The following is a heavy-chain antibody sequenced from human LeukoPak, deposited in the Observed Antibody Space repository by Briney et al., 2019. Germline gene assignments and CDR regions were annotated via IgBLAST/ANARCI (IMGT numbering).Heavy chain of an antibody. D-gene: IGHD5-18*01. J-gene: IGHJ3*02. V-gene: IGHV4-4*07. Sequence: SETLSLTCTVSGGSISSYYWSWIRQPAGKGLEWIGRIYTSGSTNYNPSLKSRVTMSVDTSKNQFSLKLSSVTAADTAVYYCARDGWIQLWLGAFDIWGQGIMVTVSS. CDR1: GGSISSYY. CDR3: ARDGWIQLWLGAFDI. CDR2: IYTSGST.